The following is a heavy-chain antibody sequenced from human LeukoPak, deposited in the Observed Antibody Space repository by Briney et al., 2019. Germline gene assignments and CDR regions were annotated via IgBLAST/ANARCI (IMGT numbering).Heavy chain of an antibody. CDR1: GFTFDDYA. CDR3: AKVSSGYYSN. V-gene: IGHV3-9*01. J-gene: IGHJ4*02. CDR2: ISWNSGSI. Sequence: PGRSLRLSCAASGFTFDDYAMHWVRQAPGKGLEWVSGISWNSGSIGYADSVKGRFTISRDNAKNSLYLQMNSLRAEDTALYYCAKVSSGYYSNWGQGTLVTVSS. D-gene: IGHD3-22*01.